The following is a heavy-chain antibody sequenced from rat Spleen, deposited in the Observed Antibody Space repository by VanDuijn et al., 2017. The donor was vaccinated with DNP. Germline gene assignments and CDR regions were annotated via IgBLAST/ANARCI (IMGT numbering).Heavy chain of an antibody. CDR3: ARWSSSHWYFDF. J-gene: IGHJ1*01. D-gene: IGHD1-2*01. V-gene: IGHV5-22*01. Sequence: EVQLVESGGGLVQPGRSLKLSCAASGFTFSDYYMAWVRQAPTKGLEWVAYISYDGGSTYYGDSVKGRFTISRDNAKSTLYLQMNSLRSEDMATNYCARWSSSHWYFDFWGPGTMVTVSS. CDR1: GFTFSDYY. CDR2: ISYDGGST.